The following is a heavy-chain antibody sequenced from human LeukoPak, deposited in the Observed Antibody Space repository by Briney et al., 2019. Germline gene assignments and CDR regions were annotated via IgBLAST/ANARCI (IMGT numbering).Heavy chain of an antibody. CDR1: GGSISSYY. J-gene: IGHJ4*02. CDR2: IYTSGST. CDR3: ARDWQYCSVGSCSYYFDS. D-gene: IGHD2-15*01. V-gene: IGHV4-4*07. Sequence: SETLSLTCTVSGGSISSYYWSWIRQPAGKGLEWIGRIYTSGSTNYNPSLNSRVTISVDKSKNYFSLKLSSVAAADTALYYCARDWQYCSVGSCSYYFDSWGRGALVTVSS.